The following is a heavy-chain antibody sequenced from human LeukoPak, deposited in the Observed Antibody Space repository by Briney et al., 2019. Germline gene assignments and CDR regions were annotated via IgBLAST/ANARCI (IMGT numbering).Heavy chain of an antibody. CDR2: INTNTGNP. J-gene: IGHJ4*02. Sequence: ASVKVSCKASGYTFTTNAMNWGRQAPGQGLEWMGWINTNTGNPTYAQGFTGRFVFSLDTSVSTAYLQISSVKAEDTAVYFCARAPTHYGSGSYYFALCGQGTLATVSS. V-gene: IGHV7-4-1*02. CDR3: ARAPTHYGSGSYYFAL. D-gene: IGHD3-10*01. CDR1: GYTFTTNA.